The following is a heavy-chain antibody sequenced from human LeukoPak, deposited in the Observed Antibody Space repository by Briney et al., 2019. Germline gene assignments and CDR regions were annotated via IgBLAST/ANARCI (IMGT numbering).Heavy chain of an antibody. Sequence: GASVKVSCKASDXXFSNYGISWVRQAPGQGLEWMGWISTYNGNTHYAQKFQGRVTMTTDTSTNIAYLELRDLRSDDTAVYYCARTQWLEDAFDFWGQGTVVTVSS. V-gene: IGHV1-18*01. D-gene: IGHD6-19*01. CDR1: DXXFSNYG. CDR3: ARTQWLEDAFDF. CDR2: ISTYNGNT. J-gene: IGHJ3*01.